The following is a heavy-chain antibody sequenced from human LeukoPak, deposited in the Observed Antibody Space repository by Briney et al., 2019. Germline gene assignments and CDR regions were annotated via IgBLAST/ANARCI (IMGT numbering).Heavy chain of an antibody. J-gene: IGHJ4*02. D-gene: IGHD3-9*01. CDR2: IDPSDSYT. Sequence: GGPLKISWKGSGWRFTSYWIRWGRRMPGKGGGGMGRIDPSDSYTNYSPSFQGHVTISADKSISTAYLQWSSLKASDTAMYYCARRGSFDFAWLEGGDYWGQGTLVTVSS. CDR1: GWRFTSYW. V-gene: IGHV5-10-1*01. CDR3: ARRGSFDFAWLEGGDY.